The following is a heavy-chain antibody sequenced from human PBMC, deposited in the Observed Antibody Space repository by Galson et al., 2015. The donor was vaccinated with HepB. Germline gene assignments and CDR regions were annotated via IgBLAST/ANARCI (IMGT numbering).Heavy chain of an antibody. Sequence: SLRLSCAASGFTFSSYGMHWVRQAPGKGLEWVAVISYDGSNKYYADSVKGRFTISRDNSKNTLYLQMNSLRAEDTAVYYCAQLGSRGILEWLPLDYWGQG. CDR1: GFTFSSYG. D-gene: IGHD3-3*01. CDR2: ISYDGSNK. J-gene: IGHJ4*02. CDR3: AQLGSRGILEWLPLDY. V-gene: IGHV3-30*18.